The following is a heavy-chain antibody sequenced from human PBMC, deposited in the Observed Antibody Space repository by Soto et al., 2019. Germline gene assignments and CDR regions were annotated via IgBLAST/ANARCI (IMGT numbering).Heavy chain of an antibody. Sequence: DVKLLESGGGLVQPGGSLRLSCAASGFIFADYAMNWVRQAPGKGLEWVSSIRGSGFETYYSDSVRGRFTISRVNSENILYLQMDSLTAEDTAMYYCSKPADSWGQGTLVIVSS. V-gene: IGHV3-23*01. CDR2: IRGSGFET. CDR3: SKPADS. CDR1: GFIFADYA. J-gene: IGHJ4*02.